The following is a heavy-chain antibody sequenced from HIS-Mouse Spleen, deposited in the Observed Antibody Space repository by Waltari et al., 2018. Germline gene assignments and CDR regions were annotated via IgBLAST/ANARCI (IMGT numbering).Heavy chain of an antibody. CDR1: GYTFPSYD. Sequence: QVQLVQSGAEVTKPGASVKVSCKASGYTFPSYDINWLRQATGQGLAWMGWMNPNSGNTGYAQKFQGRVTMTRNTSISTAYMELSSLRSEDTAVYYCARASYYDFWSGSLYWGQGTLVTVSS. CDR2: MNPNSGNT. J-gene: IGHJ4*02. CDR3: ARASYYDFWSGSLY. D-gene: IGHD3-3*01. V-gene: IGHV1-8*01.